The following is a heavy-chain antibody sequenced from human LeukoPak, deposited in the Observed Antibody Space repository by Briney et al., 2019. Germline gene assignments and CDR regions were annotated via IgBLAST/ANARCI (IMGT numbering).Heavy chain of an antibody. D-gene: IGHD6-6*01. CDR3: ARQLETDY. CDR1: GGSISSSSYY. Sequence: SETLSLTCTVSGGSISSSSYYWGWIRQPPGKGLEWIGSIYYSGSTYYNPSLKSRVTISVDTSKNQFSLKLSSVTAADTAAYYCARQLETDYWGQGTLVTVSS. J-gene: IGHJ4*02. V-gene: IGHV4-39*07. CDR2: IYYSGST.